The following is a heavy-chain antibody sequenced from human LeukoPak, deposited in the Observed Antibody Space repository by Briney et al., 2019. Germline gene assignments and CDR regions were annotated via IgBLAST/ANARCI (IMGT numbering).Heavy chain of an antibody. CDR3: ARDLNVDIVATGIDY. CDR2: ISSSSSYI. Sequence: PGGSLRLSCAASGFTFSSYSMNWVRQAPGKGLEWVSSISSSSSYIYYADSVKGRFTISRDNAKNSLYLQMNSLRAEDTAVYYCARDLNVDIVATGIDYWGQGTLVTVSS. J-gene: IGHJ4*02. CDR1: GFTFSSYS. D-gene: IGHD5-12*01. V-gene: IGHV3-21*01.